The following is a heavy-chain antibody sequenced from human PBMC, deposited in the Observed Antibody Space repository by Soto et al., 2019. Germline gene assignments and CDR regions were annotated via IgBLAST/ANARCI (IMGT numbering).Heavy chain of an antibody. J-gene: IGHJ4*02. CDR1: GGSISDFC. CDR2: IYYTGTT. Sequence: SETLSLTCTVSGGSISDFCWTWIRQHPGKGLEWIAYIYYTGTTNYNPSLKSRVTISIDRSNNQFSLMLSSVTAADTAVYYCARDLRLDSWGPGTLVTVSS. D-gene: IGHD2-21*02. CDR3: ARDLRLDS. V-gene: IGHV4-59*12.